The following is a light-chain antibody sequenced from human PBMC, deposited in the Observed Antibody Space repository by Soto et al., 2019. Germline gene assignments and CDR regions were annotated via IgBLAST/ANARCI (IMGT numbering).Light chain of an antibody. J-gene: IGKJ1*01. CDR1: QSISSW. CDR3: QQYNSYWT. Sequence: DIQMTQSPSTLSASVGDRVTITCRASQSISSWLAWYQQKPGKAPKLLIYDASSLESGVPSRLSGSGSGTEFTLTISSLQPDDSATYYCQQYNSYWTFGQGTKVDIK. CDR2: DAS. V-gene: IGKV1-5*01.